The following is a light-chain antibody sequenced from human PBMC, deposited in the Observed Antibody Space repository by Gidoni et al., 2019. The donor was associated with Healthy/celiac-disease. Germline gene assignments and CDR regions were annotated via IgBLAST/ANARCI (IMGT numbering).Light chain of an antibody. CDR3: AAWDDSLNGVV. Sequence: QSVLTQPPSASGTPGQRVTISCSGSSSNIRSNTVNWYQQLPGTAPKLLIYSNKQRPSGVPDRFSGSKSGTSASLAISGLQSEDEADYYCAAWDDSLNGVVFGGGTKLTVL. CDR2: SNK. V-gene: IGLV1-44*01. CDR1: SSNIRSNT. J-gene: IGLJ2*01.